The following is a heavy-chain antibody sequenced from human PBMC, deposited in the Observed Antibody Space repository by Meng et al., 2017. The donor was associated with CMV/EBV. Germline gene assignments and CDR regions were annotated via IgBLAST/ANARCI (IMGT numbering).Heavy chain of an antibody. V-gene: IGHV3-33*06. Sequence: NFGMHWCRQAPGRGCEWGAFIWYDGSNKYYGDSVKGRFTISRDNSKNTVDLQMNSLRAEDTAVYYCAKAGFSGSYYIGSGSQYYFDYWGQGTLVTVSS. CDR2: IWYDGSNK. J-gene: IGHJ4*02. CDR1: NFG. D-gene: IGHD1-26*01. CDR3: AKAGFSGSYYIGSGSQYYFDY.